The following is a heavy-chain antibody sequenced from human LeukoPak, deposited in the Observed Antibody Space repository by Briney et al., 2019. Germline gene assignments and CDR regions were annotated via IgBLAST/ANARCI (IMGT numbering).Heavy chain of an antibody. CDR3: AREGKPTDGYTGAFDN. CDR2: ISGSGGGT. V-gene: IGHV3-23*01. J-gene: IGHJ4*02. CDR1: KFTFSSYA. Sequence: GGSLRLSCAASKFTFSSYAISWVRQAPGKGLEWVSAISGSGGGTYYADSVRGRFTISRDNSKDTLYLQMNSLRAEDTAVYYCAREGKPTDGYTGAFDNWGQGTLVTVSS. D-gene: IGHD5-24*01.